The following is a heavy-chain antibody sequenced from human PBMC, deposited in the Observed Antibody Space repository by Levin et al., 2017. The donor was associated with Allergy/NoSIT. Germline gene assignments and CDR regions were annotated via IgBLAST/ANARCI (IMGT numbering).Heavy chain of an antibody. CDR2: ITGNDARTT. Sequence: PGGSLRLSCAASQFTSSVYALSWVRQAPGKGLEWVSSITGNDARTTWYAESVKGRFTISRNYSNNTLYLHMNSLRADDTAIYYCVQTGTIAQLGPYNWFDPWGHGTLVTVSS. CDR1: QFTSSVYA. J-gene: IGHJ5*02. CDR3: VQTGTIAQLGPYNWFDP. D-gene: IGHD1-1*01. V-gene: IGHV3-23*01.